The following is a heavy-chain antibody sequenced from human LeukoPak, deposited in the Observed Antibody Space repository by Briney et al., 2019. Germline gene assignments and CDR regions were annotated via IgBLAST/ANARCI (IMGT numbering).Heavy chain of an antibody. CDR1: GYSFTSYW. CDR2: IYPGDSDT. V-gene: IGHV5-51*01. D-gene: IGHD3-3*01. CDR3: ARASRFLEWFWFDP. Sequence: GESLKISCKGSGYSFTSYWIGWVRQMPGKGLEWMGIIYPGDSDTRYSPSFQGQVTFSADKSISTAYMQWSSLKASDSAIYYCARASRFLEWFWFDPWGQGTLVTVSS. J-gene: IGHJ5*02.